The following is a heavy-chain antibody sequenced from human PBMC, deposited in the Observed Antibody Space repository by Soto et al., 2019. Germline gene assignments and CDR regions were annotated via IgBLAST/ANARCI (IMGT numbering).Heavy chain of an antibody. CDR1: GFTVGTYW. D-gene: IGHD1-26*01. V-gene: IGHV3-74*01. Sequence: PGGSLRLSCAASGFTVGTYWMNWVRQAPGKGLVWVSLINPDGSTTTYADSVKGRFTISRDNAKNTVYLQMNSLRADDTAVYYCARDLRGSPHYWGQGTLVTVSS. CDR3: ARDLRGSPHY. CDR2: INPDGSTT. J-gene: IGHJ4*02.